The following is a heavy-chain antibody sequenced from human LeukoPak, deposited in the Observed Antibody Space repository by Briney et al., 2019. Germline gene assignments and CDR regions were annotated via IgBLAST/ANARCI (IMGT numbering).Heavy chain of an antibody. J-gene: IGHJ6*02. CDR2: IYYSGST. Sequence: PSETLSLTCTVSGGSISSGDYYWSWIRQPPGKGLEWIVYIYYSGSTYYNPSLKSRVTISVDTSKNQFSLKLSSVTAADTAVYYCARADSTSLARKRAYYYGMDVWGQGTTVTVSS. CDR1: GGSISSGDYY. D-gene: IGHD2-2*01. CDR3: ARADSTSLARKRAYYYGMDV. V-gene: IGHV4-30-4*01.